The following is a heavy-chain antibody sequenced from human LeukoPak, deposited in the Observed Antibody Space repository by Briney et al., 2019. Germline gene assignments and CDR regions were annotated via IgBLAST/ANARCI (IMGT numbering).Heavy chain of an antibody. Sequence: ASVNVSCKVSGYTLTEFSMHWVRHAPGKGLEWMGGFYPEDGTTIYAQKFQGRVTMTEDTSTDTAYMELSSLTSEDAAIYYCTRGASTNRGIIIYYFDYWGQGTLVTVSS. J-gene: IGHJ4*02. CDR2: FYPEDGTT. CDR1: GYTLTEFS. V-gene: IGHV1-24*01. CDR3: TRGASTNRGIIIYYFDY. D-gene: IGHD3-10*01.